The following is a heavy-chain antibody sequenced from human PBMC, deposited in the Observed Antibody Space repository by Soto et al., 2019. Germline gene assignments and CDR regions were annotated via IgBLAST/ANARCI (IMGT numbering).Heavy chain of an antibody. CDR1: GGSISSSNW. J-gene: IGHJ6*02. V-gene: IGHV4-4*02. D-gene: IGHD5-12*01. CDR2: SYHSGST. Sequence: QVQLQESGPGLVKPSGTLSLTCAVSGGSISSSNWWSWVRQPPGKGLEGIGESYHSGSTNYNPSPKSRFTISVDKSKNQFSLKLSSVTAADTAVYYCARDRHRRCSGYGSPAMDVWGQGTTVTVSS. CDR3: ARDRHRRCSGYGSPAMDV.